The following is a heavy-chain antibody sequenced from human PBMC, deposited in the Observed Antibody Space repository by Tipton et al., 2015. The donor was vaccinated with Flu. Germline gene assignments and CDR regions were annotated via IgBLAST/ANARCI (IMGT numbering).Heavy chain of an antibody. J-gene: IGHJ3*01. CDR1: GFTFTHYG. Sequence: SLRLSCAASGFTFTHYGMAWVRQAPGKGLEWVATIWYDESHRYYSDSVKGRFTISRDISNNTVFLQMNSLRAEDTAMYFGARDILAGTTGDAFNLWGQGTMVSVSS. D-gene: IGHD1-7*01. CDR2: IWYDESHR. CDR3: ARDILAGTTGDAFNL. V-gene: IGHV3-33*01.